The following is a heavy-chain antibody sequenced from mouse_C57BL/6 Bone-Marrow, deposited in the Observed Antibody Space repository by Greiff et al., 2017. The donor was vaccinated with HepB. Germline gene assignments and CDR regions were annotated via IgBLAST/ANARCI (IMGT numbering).Heavy chain of an antibody. CDR1: GFSLTSYG. CDR3: AKRDYYYGSSYLWYFDV. V-gene: IGHV2-5*01. J-gene: IGHJ1*03. Sequence: QVQLQQSGPGLVQPSQSLSLTCTVSGFSLTSYGVHWVRQSPGKGLEWLGVIWRGGSTDYNAAFMSRLSITKDNSKSQVFFKMNSLQADDTAIYYCAKRDYYYGSSYLWYFDVWGTGPRSPSPQ. D-gene: IGHD1-1*01. CDR2: IWRGGST.